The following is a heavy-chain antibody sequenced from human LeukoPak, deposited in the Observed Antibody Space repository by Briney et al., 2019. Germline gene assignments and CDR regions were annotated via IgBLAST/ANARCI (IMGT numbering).Heavy chain of an antibody. D-gene: IGHD2-2*01. CDR3: ARLTYDIVVVPAASKVGWFDP. CDR2: IKQDGSEK. Sequence: GGSLRLSCAASGFTFSSYWMSWVRQAPGKGLEWVANIKQDGSEKYYVDSVKGRFTISRDNAKNSLCLQMNSLRAEDTAVYYCARLTYDIVVVPAASKVGWFDPWGQGTLVTVSS. V-gene: IGHV3-7*01. J-gene: IGHJ5*02. CDR1: GFTFSSYW.